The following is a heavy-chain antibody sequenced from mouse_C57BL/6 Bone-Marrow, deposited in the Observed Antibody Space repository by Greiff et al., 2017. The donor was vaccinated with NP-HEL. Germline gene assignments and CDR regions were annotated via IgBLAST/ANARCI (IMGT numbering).Heavy chain of an antibody. CDR3: ARRGIYYYGSSPWFAY. V-gene: IGHV5-6*02. Sequence: EVKVVESGGDLVKPGGSLKLSCAASGFTFSSYGMSWVRQTPDKRLEWVATISSGGSYTYYPDSVKGRFTISRANAKNTLYLQMSSLKSEDTAMYYCARRGIYYYGSSPWFAYWGQGTLVTVSA. CDR2: ISSGGSYT. D-gene: IGHD1-1*01. CDR1: GFTFSSYG. J-gene: IGHJ3*01.